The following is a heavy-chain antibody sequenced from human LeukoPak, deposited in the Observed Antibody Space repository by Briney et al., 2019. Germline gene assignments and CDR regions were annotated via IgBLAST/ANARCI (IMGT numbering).Heavy chain of an antibody. CDR3: ARDYNYAFDY. CDR1: GFTFSVYS. CDR2: ISGSGSVM. D-gene: IGHD5-18*01. J-gene: IGHJ4*02. V-gene: IGHV3-48*04. Sequence: GGSLRLSCAASGFTFSVYSMNWVRQAPGKGLEWLSYISGSGSVMYYADFVKGRFTISRDSAKNSLYLQMSSLRAEDTAVYYCARDYNYAFDYWGQGILVTVSS.